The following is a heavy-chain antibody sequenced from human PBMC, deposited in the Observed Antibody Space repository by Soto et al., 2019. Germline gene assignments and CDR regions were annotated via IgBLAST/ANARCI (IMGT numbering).Heavy chain of an antibody. CDR1: GFTFSSCA. J-gene: IGHJ6*02. Sequence: GGSLRLSCAASGFTFSSCAMSWVRQAPGKGLEWVSAISGSGGSTYYADSVKGRFTISRDNSKNTLYLQMNSLRAEDTAVYYCAKDEDFGVALQMYYYYGIDVWAQGTTVTVSS. CDR3: AKDEDFGVALQMYYYYGIDV. V-gene: IGHV3-23*01. D-gene: IGHD3-3*01. CDR2: ISGSGGST.